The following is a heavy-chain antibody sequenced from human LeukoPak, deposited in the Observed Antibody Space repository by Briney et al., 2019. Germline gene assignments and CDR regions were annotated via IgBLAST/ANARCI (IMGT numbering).Heavy chain of an antibody. J-gene: IGHJ3*02. CDR2: INPNSGGT. CDR3: AGESEWELLVSAFDI. CDR1: GYTFTGYY. V-gene: IGHV1-2*02. Sequence: GASVKVSCKASGYTFTGYYMHWVRQAPGQGLEWMGWINPNSGGTNYAQKFQGRVTMTRDTSISTAYMELSRLRSDDTAVYYCAGESEWELLVSAFDIWGQGTMVTVSS. D-gene: IGHD1-26*01.